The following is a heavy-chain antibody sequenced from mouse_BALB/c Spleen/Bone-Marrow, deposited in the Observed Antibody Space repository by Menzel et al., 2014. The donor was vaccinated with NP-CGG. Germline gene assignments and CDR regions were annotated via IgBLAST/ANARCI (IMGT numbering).Heavy chain of an antibody. J-gene: IGHJ4*01. Sequence: EVQLQQSGTVLARPGAAVKMSCKASGYTFSNYWMHWIKQRPGQGLEWIGTIHPGNSDTTYNQKFKGKAKLTAVTSTSTAYMELSSLTNEDSAVYYCARRDYAMDYWGQGTSVTVSS. CDR3: ARRDYAMDY. CDR2: IHPGNSDT. V-gene: IGHV1-5*01. CDR1: GYTFSNYW.